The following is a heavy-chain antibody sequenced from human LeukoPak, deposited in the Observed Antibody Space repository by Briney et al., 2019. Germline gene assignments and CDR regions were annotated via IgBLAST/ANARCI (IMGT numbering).Heavy chain of an antibody. J-gene: IGHJ4*02. V-gene: IGHV3-23*01. Sequence: GGSLRLSCAASGFTLSSYAMSWVRQAPGKGLEWVSAISDTGNTYHADSVKGRFTISRDSSNNTLFLQMNRLRPEDAAVYYCAKAPVTTCRGAFCYPFDYWGLGTLVTVSS. CDR3: AKAPVTTCRGAFCYPFDY. D-gene: IGHD2-15*01. CDR1: GFTLSSYA. CDR2: ISDTGNT.